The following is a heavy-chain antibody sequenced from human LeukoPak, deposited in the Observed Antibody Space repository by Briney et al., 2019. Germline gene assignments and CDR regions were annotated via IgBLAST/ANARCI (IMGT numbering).Heavy chain of an antibody. Sequence: SETLSLTCTVSGGSISSYYWSWIRQPAGRGLEWIGRIYTSGSTNYNPSLKSRVTMSVDTSKNQFSLKLSSATAADTAVYYCARGVKDGAIGVYYMDVWGKGTTVTVSS. CDR1: GGSISSYY. CDR2: IYTSGST. J-gene: IGHJ6*03. CDR3: ARGVKDGAIGVYYMDV. V-gene: IGHV4-4*07. D-gene: IGHD1-26*01.